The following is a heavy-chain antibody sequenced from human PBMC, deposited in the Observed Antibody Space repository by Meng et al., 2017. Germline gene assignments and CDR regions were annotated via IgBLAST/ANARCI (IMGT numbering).Heavy chain of an antibody. J-gene: IGHJ3*02. CDR1: GYTFTSYG. Sequence: GESLKISCKASGYTFTSYGISWVRQAPGQGLEWMGWISAYNGNTNYAQKLQGRVTMTTDTSTSTAHMELRSLRSDDTAVYYCARMYYYGSGSYSLGAFDIWGQGTMVTVSS. V-gene: IGHV1-18*01. D-gene: IGHD3-10*01. CDR3: ARMYYYGSGSYSLGAFDI. CDR2: ISAYNGNT.